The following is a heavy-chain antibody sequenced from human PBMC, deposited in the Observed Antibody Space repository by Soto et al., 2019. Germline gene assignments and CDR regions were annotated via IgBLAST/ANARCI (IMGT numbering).Heavy chain of an antibody. D-gene: IGHD2-2*02. J-gene: IGHJ4*02. CDR3: ATGGYCSDTTCYNFFDY. V-gene: IGHV5-51*01. CDR1: GYSFTTYW. Sequence: PGESLKISCQGSGYSFTTYWIGWVRQMPGKGLEWMGIIYPGDSDTRYSPSFQGQVTISADKSISTAYLQWSSLKASDTAIYYCATGGYCSDTTCYNFFDYWGKGTLVTVSS. CDR2: IYPGDSDT.